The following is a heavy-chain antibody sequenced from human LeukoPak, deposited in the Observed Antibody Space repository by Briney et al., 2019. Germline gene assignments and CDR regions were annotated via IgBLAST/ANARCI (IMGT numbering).Heavy chain of an antibody. CDR2: MNPNSGNT. Sequence: GASVKVSCKASGYTFTSYDINWVRQATGQGLEWMGWMNPNSGNTGYAQKFQGRVTITRNTSISTAYMELSSLRSEDTAVYYCARGRPAGWSGYYSPEYFDYWGQGTLVTVSS. J-gene: IGHJ4*02. CDR3: ARGRPAGWSGYYSPEYFDY. V-gene: IGHV1-8*03. D-gene: IGHD3-3*01. CDR1: GYTFTSYD.